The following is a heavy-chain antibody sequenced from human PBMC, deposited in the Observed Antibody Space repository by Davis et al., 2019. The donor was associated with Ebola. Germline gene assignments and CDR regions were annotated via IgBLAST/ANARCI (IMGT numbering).Heavy chain of an antibody. CDR2: IRSKANSYAT. J-gene: IGHJ5*02. CDR1: GFTFSGSA. Sequence: GGSLRLSCAASGFTFSGSAMHWVRQASGKGLEWVGRIRSKANSYATAYAASVKGRFTISRDNSKNTLYLQMNSLRAEDTAVYYCARDRWSSGWYGFDPWGQGTLVTVSS. D-gene: IGHD6-19*01. V-gene: IGHV3-73*01. CDR3: ARDRWSSGWYGFDP.